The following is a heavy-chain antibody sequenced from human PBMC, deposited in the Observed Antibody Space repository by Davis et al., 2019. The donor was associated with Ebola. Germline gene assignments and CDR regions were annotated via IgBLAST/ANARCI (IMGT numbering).Heavy chain of an antibody. D-gene: IGHD2/OR15-2a*01. CDR2: IWYDGSNK. CDR1: GFTFSSYG. J-gene: IGHJ3*02. Sequence: GGSLRLSCAASGFTFSSYGMHWVRQAPGKGLEWVAVIWYDGSNKYYADSVKGRFTISRDNSKNTLYLQMNSLRAEDTAVYYCARGGIYDSSYAFDIWGQGTMVTVSS. CDR3: ARGGIYDSSYAFDI. V-gene: IGHV3-33*01.